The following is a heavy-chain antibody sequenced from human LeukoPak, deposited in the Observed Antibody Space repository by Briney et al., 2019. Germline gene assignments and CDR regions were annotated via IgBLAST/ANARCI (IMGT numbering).Heavy chain of an antibody. CDR2: ISAYNGNT. D-gene: IGHD6-13*01. CDR3: AASIAAAGTLGY. Sequence: ASVKVSCKASGYTFTSYGISWVRQAPGQGLEWMGWISAYNGNTNYAQKLQGRVTMTTDTSTSTAYMELRSLRSDDTAVYYCAASIAAAGTLGYWGQGTLVTVSS. V-gene: IGHV1-18*01. CDR1: GYTFTSYG. J-gene: IGHJ4*02.